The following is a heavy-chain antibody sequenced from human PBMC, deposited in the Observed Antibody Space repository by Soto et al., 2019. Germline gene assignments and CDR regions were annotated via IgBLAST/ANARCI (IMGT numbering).Heavy chain of an antibody. J-gene: IGHJ6*02. D-gene: IGHD2-2*01. V-gene: IGHV3-7*01. CDR2: IKQDGSEK. CDR1: GFTFSSYW. Sequence: PGGSLRLSCAASGFTFSSYWMYWVRQAPGKGLEWVANIKQDGSEKYYVDSVKGRFTISRDNAKNSLYLQMNSLRAEDTAVYYCARDPNIVLVPAALRSYYYYYGMDVWGQGTAVTISS. CDR3: ARDPNIVLVPAALRSYYYYYGMDV.